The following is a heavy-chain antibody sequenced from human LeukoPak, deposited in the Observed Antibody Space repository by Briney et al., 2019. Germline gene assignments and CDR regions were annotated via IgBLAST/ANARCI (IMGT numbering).Heavy chain of an antibody. V-gene: IGHV3-53*01. J-gene: IGHJ4*02. CDR1: GFTFDDYG. Sequence: GGSLRLSCAASGFTFDDYGMSWVRQAPGKGLEWVSVIYSGGSTYYADSVKGRFTISRDNSKNTLYLQMNSLRAEDTAVYYCAGVYYILTGYYGGLGGAFDYWGQGTLVTVSS. D-gene: IGHD3-9*01. CDR3: AGVYYILTGYYGGLGGAFDY. CDR2: IYSGGST.